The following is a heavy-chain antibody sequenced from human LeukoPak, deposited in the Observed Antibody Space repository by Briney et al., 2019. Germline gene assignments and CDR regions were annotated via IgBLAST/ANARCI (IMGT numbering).Heavy chain of an antibody. Sequence: SVTLSLTCAVYGGSFSGYYWSWVRQSPGKGLEWIGEINHSGGTNYNPSLKSRVTLSVDTSKNQFSMKLSSVTAADTAVYYCARGVPGYWGQGMLVTVSS. CDR2: INHSGGT. CDR3: ARGVPGY. J-gene: IGHJ4*02. CDR1: GGSFSGYY. V-gene: IGHV4-34*01.